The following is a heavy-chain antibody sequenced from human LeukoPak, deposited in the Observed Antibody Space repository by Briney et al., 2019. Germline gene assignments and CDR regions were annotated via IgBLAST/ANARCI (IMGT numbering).Heavy chain of an antibody. D-gene: IGHD3-16*01. CDR1: GYTFTGYY. CDR2: MNPNSGGT. J-gene: IGHJ6*02. V-gene: IGHV1-2*02. Sequence: GASVKVSCKASGYTFTGYYIHWMRQAPGQGLEWMGWMNPNSGGTNYAQKFQGRVTMTRDTSISTAYMELSRLRSDDTAVYYCARVGGQSYYYGMDVWGQGTTVTVSS. CDR3: ARVGGQSYYYGMDV.